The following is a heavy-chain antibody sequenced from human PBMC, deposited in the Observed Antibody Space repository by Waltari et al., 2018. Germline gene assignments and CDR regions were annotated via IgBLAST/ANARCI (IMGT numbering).Heavy chain of an antibody. Sequence: QVQLVQSGAEVKKPGSSVKVSCKASGGTFSSYAISWVRQAPGQGLEWVGGIIPIFGTANYAQKFQGRVTITADESTSTAYMELSSLRSEDTAVYYCASATAYCGGDCYSLIWGRGTMVTVSS. D-gene: IGHD2-21*01. CDR2: IIPIFGTA. CDR1: GGTFSSYA. CDR3: ASATAYCGGDCYSLI. J-gene: IGHJ3*02. V-gene: IGHV1-69*13.